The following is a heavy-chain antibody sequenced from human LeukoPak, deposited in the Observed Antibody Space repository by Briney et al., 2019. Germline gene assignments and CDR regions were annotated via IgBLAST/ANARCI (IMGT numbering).Heavy chain of an antibody. Sequence: GGSLRLSCAASGFSFSNYAMIWGRHPPRKGLEWVSTVSGGAGRTYYADSGNGGFTISRDNSKNTLYLQMNSLRAEDAAVYYCAKAFLGDVEGFDFWGHGTLVTVSS. J-gene: IGHJ3*01. CDR1: GFSFSNYA. D-gene: IGHD2/OR15-2a*01. CDR2: VSGGAGRT. CDR3: AKAFLGDVEGFDF. V-gene: IGHV3-23*01.